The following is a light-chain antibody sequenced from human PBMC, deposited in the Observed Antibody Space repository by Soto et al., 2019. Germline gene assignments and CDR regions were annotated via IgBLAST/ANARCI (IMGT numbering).Light chain of an antibody. V-gene: IGLV2-14*03. CDR2: DVN. Sequence: QSVLTQPASVSGSPGQSITISCTGTSSDIGAYNFVSWYQQHPGKAPKLMLYDVNIRPSGVSNRFSGSKSGNTASLTISGLQAEDEADYYCTSWTTSTTMIFDGGTKVT. CDR3: TSWTTSTTMI. J-gene: IGLJ2*01. CDR1: SSDIGAYNF.